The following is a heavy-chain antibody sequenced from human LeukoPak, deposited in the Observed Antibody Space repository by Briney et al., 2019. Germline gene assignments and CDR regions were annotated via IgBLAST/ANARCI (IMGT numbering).Heavy chain of an antibody. Sequence: GGSLRLSCEASGLTFSTYNMNWVRQAPGKRLEWVSYISSSGSTIYYADSAKGRFTISRDNAKNSLYLQMNSLRAEDTAVYYCARDPGSSSDYYYYMDVWGKGTTVTVSS. CDR1: GLTFSTYN. D-gene: IGHD6-6*01. CDR3: ARDPGSSSDYYYYMDV. CDR2: ISSSGSTI. J-gene: IGHJ6*03. V-gene: IGHV3-48*04.